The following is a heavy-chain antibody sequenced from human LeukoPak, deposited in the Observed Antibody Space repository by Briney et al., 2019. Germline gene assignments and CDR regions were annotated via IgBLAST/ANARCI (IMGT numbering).Heavy chain of an antibody. J-gene: IGHJ4*02. CDR3: AKSYRTSNPRVDY. CDR2: FSGSGGST. Sequence: GASLRLSCAASGFTFSRYAMSWVRQAPGKGLEWVSDFSGSGGSTYYADSVKGRFTISRDNSKNTLYMQMNSLRAEDTAVNYCAKSYRTSNPRVDYWGQGNLVTVSS. D-gene: IGHD3-16*02. CDR1: GFTFSRYA. V-gene: IGHV3-23*01.